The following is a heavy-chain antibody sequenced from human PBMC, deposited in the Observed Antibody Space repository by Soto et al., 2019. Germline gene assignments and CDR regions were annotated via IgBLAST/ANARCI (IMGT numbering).Heavy chain of an antibody. V-gene: IGHV5-51*01. J-gene: IGHJ3*02. CDR2: IYPGDFDT. CDR1: GYSFTSYS. CDR3: ARRSDYETSGYLIEI. D-gene: IGHD3-22*01. Sequence: ETLKLSCKGSGYSFTSYSSVSVRQMPGKGLEWVGVIYPGDFDTRYSPSFQGQVTISADKSISTADLQWSSLKASDTDMYYCARRSDYETSGYLIEIWGQGTMVTVSS.